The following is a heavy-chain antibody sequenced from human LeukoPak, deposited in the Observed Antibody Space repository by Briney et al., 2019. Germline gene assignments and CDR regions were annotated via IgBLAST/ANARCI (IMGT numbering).Heavy chain of an antibody. CDR3: ARVTNYYDSSGSIEEDY. Sequence: SVKVSCKASGGTFSSYAISWVRQAPGQGLEWMGRIIPILGIANYAQKFQGRVTITADKSTSTAYMELSSLRSEDTAVYYCARVTNYYDSSGSIEEDYWGQRTLVTVSS. D-gene: IGHD3-22*01. CDR1: GGTFSSYA. CDR2: IIPILGIA. V-gene: IGHV1-69*04. J-gene: IGHJ4*02.